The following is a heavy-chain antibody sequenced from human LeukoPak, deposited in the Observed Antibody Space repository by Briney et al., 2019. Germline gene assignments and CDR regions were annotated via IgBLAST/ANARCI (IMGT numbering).Heavy chain of an antibody. J-gene: IGHJ4*02. CDR2: ISSSSSYI. Sequence: GGSLRLSCAASGFTFSSYSMNWVRQAPGKGLEWVSSISSSSSYIYYADSVKGRFTITRDNAKNSLYLQMNSLRAEDTGVYFCARDLAFVTTYLDYWGQGTLVTVSS. V-gene: IGHV3-21*06. CDR1: GFTFSSYS. CDR3: ARDLAFVTTYLDY. D-gene: IGHD4-11*01.